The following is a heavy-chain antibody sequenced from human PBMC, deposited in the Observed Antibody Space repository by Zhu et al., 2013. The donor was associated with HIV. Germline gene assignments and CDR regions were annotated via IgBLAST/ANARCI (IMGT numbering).Heavy chain of an antibody. V-gene: IGHV4-38-2*02. Sequence: VQLQQWGAGLLKPSETLSLTCTVSGYSISSGYYWGWIRQPPGKGLEWIGSIYHSGSTYYNPSLKSRVTISVDTSKDQFSLKLSSVTAADTAVYYCARGFEGIAVAGIIFARFDPWGQGTLVTVSS. CDR2: IYHSGST. J-gene: IGHJ5*02. D-gene: IGHD6-19*01. CDR1: GYSISSGYY. CDR3: ARGFEGIAVAGIIFARFDP.